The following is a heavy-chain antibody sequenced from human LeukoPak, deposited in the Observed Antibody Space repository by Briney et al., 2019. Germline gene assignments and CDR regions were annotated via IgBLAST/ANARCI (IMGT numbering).Heavy chain of an antibody. CDR1: GFPFSNAW. V-gene: IGHV3-15*01. CDR2: IKSKTDGGKT. Sequence: GGSLRLSCAASGFPFSNAWMSWVRQAPGKGLEWVGRIKSKTDGGKTDYAAPVQGRFSISRDDSENTLYLQMNGLNTEDTAVYYCSTVSPYYGSGTTSPDSWGQGTLAVVSS. CDR3: STVSPYYGSGTTSPDS. J-gene: IGHJ4*02. D-gene: IGHD3-10*01.